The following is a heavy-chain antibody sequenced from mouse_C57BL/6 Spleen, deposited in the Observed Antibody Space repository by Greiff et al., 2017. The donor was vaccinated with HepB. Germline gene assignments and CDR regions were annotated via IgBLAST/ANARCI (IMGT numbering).Heavy chain of an antibody. CDR2: IWSGGST. V-gene: IGHV2-2*01. J-gene: IGHJ3*01. CDR1: GFSLTSYG. Sequence: QVQLKESGPGLVQPSQSLSITCTVSGFSLTSYGVHWVRQSPGKGLEWLGVIWSGGSTDYNAAFISRLSISKDNSKSQVFFKMNSLQADDTAIYYCARFYYGYDGGSWFAYWGQGTLVTVSA. D-gene: IGHD2-2*01. CDR3: ARFYYGYDGGSWFAY.